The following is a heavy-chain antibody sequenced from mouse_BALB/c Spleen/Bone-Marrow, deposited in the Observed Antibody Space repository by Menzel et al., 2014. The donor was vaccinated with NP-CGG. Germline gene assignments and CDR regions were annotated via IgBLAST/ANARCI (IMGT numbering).Heavy chain of an antibody. CDR2: ISSGGSYT. Sequence: EVMLVESGGDLVKPGGSLKLSCAASGFTFSSYGVSWVRQTPDKRLEWVATISSGGSYTYYPDSVKGRFTISRDNAKNTLYLQMSSLKSEDTAMYYCARLGRDYFDYWGQGTTLTVSS. D-gene: IGHD4-1*01. CDR1: GFTFSSYG. V-gene: IGHV5-6*01. J-gene: IGHJ2*01. CDR3: ARLGRDYFDY.